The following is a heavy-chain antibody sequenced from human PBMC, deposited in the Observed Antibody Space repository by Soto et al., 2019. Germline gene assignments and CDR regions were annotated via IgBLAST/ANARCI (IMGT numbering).Heavy chain of an antibody. CDR2: INPNSGGT. J-gene: IGHJ4*02. CDR1: GYTFTGYY. V-gene: IGHV1-2*02. D-gene: IGHD3-10*01. Sequence: ASVKVSCKASGYTFTGYYMHWVRQAPGQGLEWMGWINPNSGGTNYAQKFQGRVTMTRDTSISTAYMELRRLRSDDTAVYYCARPGFGELSQEAFDYWGQGTLVTVSS. CDR3: ARPGFGELSQEAFDY.